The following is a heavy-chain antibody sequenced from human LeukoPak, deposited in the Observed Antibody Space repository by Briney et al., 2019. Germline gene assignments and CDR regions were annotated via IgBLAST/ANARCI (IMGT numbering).Heavy chain of an antibody. J-gene: IGHJ4*02. CDR2: ISYDGSNK. Sequence: GGSLRLSCAASGFTFSSYAMHWVRQAPGKGLEWVAVISYDGSNKYYADSVKGRFTISRDNSKNTLYLQMNSLRAEDTAVYYCARHRGPTLYNTVYFDCWGQGTLVTVSS. CDR3: ARHRGPTLYNTVYFDC. D-gene: IGHD3-3*01. CDR1: GFTFSSYA. V-gene: IGHV3-30-3*01.